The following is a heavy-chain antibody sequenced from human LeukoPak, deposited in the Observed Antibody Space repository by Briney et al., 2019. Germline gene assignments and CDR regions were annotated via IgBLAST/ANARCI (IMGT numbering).Heavy chain of an antibody. CDR3: AKLPRYCSGGSCYPLGMDV. D-gene: IGHD2-15*01. Sequence: GSLILSCAASGFTFSSYAMSWVRQAPGKGLDWVSGISRSGGTTYYAASVQGRFTISRDNSKNTQYLQMNSLRAEDTAVYYCAKLPRYCSGGSCYPLGMDVWGKGTTVIVSS. CDR2: ISRSGGTT. J-gene: IGHJ6*04. V-gene: IGHV3-23*01. CDR1: GFTFSSYA.